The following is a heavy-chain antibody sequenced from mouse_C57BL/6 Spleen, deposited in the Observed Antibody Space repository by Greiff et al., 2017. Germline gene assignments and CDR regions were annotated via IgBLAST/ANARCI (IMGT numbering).Heavy chain of an antibody. Sequence: VQLQQPGAELVKPGASVKLSCKASGYTFTSYWMHWVKQRPGRGLEWIGRIDPNSGGTKYNEKFKSKATLTVDKPSSTAYMQLSSLTSEDSAVYYCASKGGSYYSNSGFDYWGQGTTLTVSS. CDR1: GYTFTSYW. J-gene: IGHJ2*01. D-gene: IGHD2-5*01. CDR3: ASKGGSYYSNSGFDY. CDR2: IDPNSGGT. V-gene: IGHV1-72*01.